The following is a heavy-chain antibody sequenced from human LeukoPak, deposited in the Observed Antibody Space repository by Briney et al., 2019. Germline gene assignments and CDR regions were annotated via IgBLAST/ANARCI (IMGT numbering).Heavy chain of an antibody. V-gene: IGHV3-53*01. CDR1: RVTVSSNY. CDR3: AKGPRPGSSGYPNLDH. CDR2: IYSGSTT. D-gene: IGHD3-22*01. J-gene: IGHJ4*02. Sequence: PGGSLRLSCAASRVTVSSNYMNWVRQAPGKGLEWVSLIYSGSTTNYADSVKGRFTISRDNSKNTLYLQMNSLRVEDTAVYYCAKGPRPGSSGYPNLDHWGQGTLVTVRS.